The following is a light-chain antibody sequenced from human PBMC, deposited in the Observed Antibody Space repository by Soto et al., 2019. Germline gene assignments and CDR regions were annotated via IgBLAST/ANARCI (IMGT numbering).Light chain of an antibody. Sequence: ILMTQSPATLSVSPWERATFSCRASPSVSNDLAWYQQKPGQDLRLLSYDASTRATGIPARFSGSGSGTAVTLTIIGLQCAEFVVYYCRQYNNRPPWTFGQGTKVEIK. J-gene: IGKJ1*01. CDR3: RQYNNRPPWT. CDR1: PSVSND. CDR2: DAS. V-gene: IGKV3-15*01.